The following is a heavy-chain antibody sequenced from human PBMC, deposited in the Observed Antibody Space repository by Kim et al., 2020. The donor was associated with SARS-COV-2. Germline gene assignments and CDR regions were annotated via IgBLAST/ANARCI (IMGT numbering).Heavy chain of an antibody. CDR2: ISSSGSTI. V-gene: IGHV3-48*03. CDR1: GFTFSSYE. J-gene: IGHJ5*02. D-gene: IGHD4-17*01. CDR3: ARGGNDYGDYGFDNWFDP. Sequence: GGSLRLSCAASGFTFSSYEMNWVRQAPGKGLEWVSYISSSGSTIYYADSVKGRFTISRDNAKNSLYLQMNSLRAEDTAVYYCARGGNDYGDYGFDNWFDPWGQGTLVTVSS.